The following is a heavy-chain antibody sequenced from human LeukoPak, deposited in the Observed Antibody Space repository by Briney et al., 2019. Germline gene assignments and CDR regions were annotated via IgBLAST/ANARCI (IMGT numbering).Heavy chain of an antibody. CDR2: TSYDGSNK. CDR1: GFTFSTYW. J-gene: IGHJ4*02. Sequence: GGSLRLSCAGSGFTFSTYWIHWVRQAPGKGLEWVAVTSYDGSNKYYAESVKGRFTISRDNAKNTLYLQMNSLRVEDTAVYYCAKESVAGPDDYWGQGTLVTVSS. CDR3: AKESVAGPDDY. D-gene: IGHD6-19*01. V-gene: IGHV3-30*18.